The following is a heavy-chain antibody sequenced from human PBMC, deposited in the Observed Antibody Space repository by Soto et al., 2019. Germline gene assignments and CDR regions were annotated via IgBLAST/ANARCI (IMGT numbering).Heavy chain of an antibody. CDR1: GFTFSSYS. D-gene: IGHD1-1*01. CDR2: ISSSSSYI. CDR3: ARGERQFYYYYGMGV. V-gene: IGHV3-21*01. J-gene: IGHJ6*02. Sequence: EVQLVESGGGLVKPGGSLRLSCAASGFTFSSYSMNWVRQAPGKGLEWVSSISSSSSYIYYADSVKGRFTISRDNAKNSLYLQMNSLRAEDTAVYYCARGERQFYYYYGMGVWGQGTTVTVSS.